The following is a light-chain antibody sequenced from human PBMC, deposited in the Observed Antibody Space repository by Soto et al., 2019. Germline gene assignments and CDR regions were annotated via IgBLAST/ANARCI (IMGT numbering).Light chain of an antibody. Sequence: QSVLTQPASVSGSPGQSITISCTGTSSDGGGYNYVSWYQQHPGKAPKVMIYEVSHRPSGVSDRFSGAKSGNTASLTISGLQAEDEGDYYCSSYTTSTTLVVFGGGSK. J-gene: IGLJ3*02. CDR2: EVS. V-gene: IGLV2-14*01. CDR1: SSDGGGYNY. CDR3: SSYTTSTTLVV.